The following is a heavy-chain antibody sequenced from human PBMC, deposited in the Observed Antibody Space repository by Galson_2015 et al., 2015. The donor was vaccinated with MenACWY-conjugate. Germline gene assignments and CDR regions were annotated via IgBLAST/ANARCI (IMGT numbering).Heavy chain of an antibody. CDR1: GYTFTSYY. CDR2: INTNSGGT. J-gene: IGHJ4*02. V-gene: IGHV1-2*02. Sequence: SVKVSCKASGYTFTSYYMHWVRQAPGKGLEWMGWINTNSGGTNYAQKLQGRVTTTTDTSKSTAYMELRSLRSDDTAVYYCARDESGWYVLPTTRSDYWGQGTLVTVSS. CDR3: ARDESGWYVLPTTRSDY. D-gene: IGHD6-19*01.